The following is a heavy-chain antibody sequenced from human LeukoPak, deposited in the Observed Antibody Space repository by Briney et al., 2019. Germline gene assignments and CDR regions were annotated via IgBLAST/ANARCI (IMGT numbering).Heavy chain of an antibody. D-gene: IGHD3-16*02. CDR1: GYTFTGYY. V-gene: IGHV1-2*06. CDR3: ARVGDYVWGSYRYTDIDY. Sequence: GASVKVSCKASGYTFTGYYMHWVRQAPGQGLEWMGRINPNSGGTNYAQKFQGRVTMTRDTSISTAYMELGRLRSDDTAVYYCARVGDYVWGSYRYTDIDYWGQGTLVTVSS. J-gene: IGHJ4*02. CDR2: INPNSGGT.